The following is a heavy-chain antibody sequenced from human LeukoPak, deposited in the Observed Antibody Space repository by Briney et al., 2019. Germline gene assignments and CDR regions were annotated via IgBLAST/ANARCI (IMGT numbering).Heavy chain of an antibody. CDR2: INKDGSEK. CDR3: AKGRWELLLLDAFDI. V-gene: IGHV3-7*01. Sequence: PGGSLRLSCAASGFTFSNYGMHWVRQAPGKGLEWVANINKDGSEKYYVDSVKGRFTISRDNARNSLYLQMNSLRAEDTAVYYCAKGRWELLLLDAFDIWGQGTMVTVSS. D-gene: IGHD1-26*01. J-gene: IGHJ3*02. CDR1: GFTFSNYG.